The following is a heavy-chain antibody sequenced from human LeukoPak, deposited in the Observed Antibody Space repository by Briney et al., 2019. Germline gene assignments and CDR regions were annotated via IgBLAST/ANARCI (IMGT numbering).Heavy chain of an antibody. V-gene: IGHV3-7*01. CDR1: GFMFSTYW. D-gene: IGHD3-10*01. CDR3: ARGLLYYGSGSDHFYYGMDV. Sequence: GGSLRLSCAASGFMFSTYWLSWVRQAPGKGLEWVANIKLDGTEKYYVDSVKGRFTISRDDAKNSLYLQMNSLRVENTAIYYCARGLLYYGSGSDHFYYGMDVWGQGTTVTVS. J-gene: IGHJ6*02. CDR2: IKLDGTEK.